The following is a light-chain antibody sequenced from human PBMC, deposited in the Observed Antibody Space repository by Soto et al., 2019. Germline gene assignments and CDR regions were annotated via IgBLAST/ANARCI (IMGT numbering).Light chain of an antibody. CDR1: QSVISH. CDR2: GAS. Sequence: EILMTHSPATLSVSPGERATLSFSASQSVISHLAWYQQKPGQAPRLLIYGASTRATGIPARFSGSGSGTEFTLTINNLQSEDSAVYYCQQYNNWPPWTFGQGTKVDIK. CDR3: QQYNNWPPWT. V-gene: IGKV3-15*01. J-gene: IGKJ1*01.